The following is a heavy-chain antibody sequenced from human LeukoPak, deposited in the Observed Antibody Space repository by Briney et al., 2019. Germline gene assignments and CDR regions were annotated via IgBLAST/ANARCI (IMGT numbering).Heavy chain of an antibody. Sequence: GGSLRLSCAASGFSFSIYWMHWVRQVPGKGLLWLSRINGDGTYTNYGDSVKGRFTISRDNAKNALYLQMNSLRLEDTAVYYCARGDSGYVLDWGQGTLVTVSS. V-gene: IGHV3-74*01. D-gene: IGHD6-25*01. CDR2: INGDGTYT. CDR3: ARGDSGYVLD. CDR1: GFSFSIYW. J-gene: IGHJ4*02.